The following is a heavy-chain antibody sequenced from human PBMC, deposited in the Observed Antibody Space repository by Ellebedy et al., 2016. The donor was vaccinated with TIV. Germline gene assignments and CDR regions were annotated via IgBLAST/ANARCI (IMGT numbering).Heavy chain of an antibody. Sequence: GESLKISXAASGFTVSSNYMSWVRQAPGKGLEWVSVIYSGGSTYYADSVKGRFTISRDNSKNTLYLQMNSLRAEDTAVYYCARDVRYCSGGSCYGLFDYWGQGTLVTVSS. CDR3: ARDVRYCSGGSCYGLFDY. V-gene: IGHV3-53*05. CDR2: IYSGGST. D-gene: IGHD2-15*01. J-gene: IGHJ4*02. CDR1: GFTVSSNY.